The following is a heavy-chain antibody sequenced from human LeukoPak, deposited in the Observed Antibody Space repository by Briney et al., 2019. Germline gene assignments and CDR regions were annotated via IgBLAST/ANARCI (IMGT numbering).Heavy chain of an antibody. CDR1: GGSLFSYY. CDR2: IYSNGIT. CDR3: ARRAYYDSSGYHPTSGYFDL. D-gene: IGHD3-22*01. Sequence: SETLSLTCSVSGGSLFSYYWNWIRQPPGKGLEWIGYIYSNGITTYSPSLRSRGTISFATSRNQFSLRLTSVTAADTAIYYCARRAYYDSSGYHPTSGYFDLWGRGTLVTVSS. J-gene: IGHJ2*01. V-gene: IGHV4-4*08.